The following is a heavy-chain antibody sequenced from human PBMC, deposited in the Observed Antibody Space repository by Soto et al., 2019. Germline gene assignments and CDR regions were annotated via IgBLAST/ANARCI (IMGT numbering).Heavy chain of an antibody. V-gene: IGHV3-7*01. CDR1: GFTFSTYW. Sequence: GGSLRLSCAASGFTFSTYWMDWVRQTPGKGLEWVANINQDGSEKNYVDSVKGRFTIYRDNANNSLYLQMSSLTAEDSALYYCSRSLDSWGQGTLVTVSS. CDR2: INQDGSEK. CDR3: SRSLDS. J-gene: IGHJ4*02.